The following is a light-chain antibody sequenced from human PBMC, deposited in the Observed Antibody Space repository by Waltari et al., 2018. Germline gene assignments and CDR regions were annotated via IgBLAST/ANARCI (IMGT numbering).Light chain of an antibody. CDR3: QKYDRLPAT. CDR1: QNVSRF. V-gene: IGKV3-20*01. Sequence: EIVLTQSPGTPSLSPGERGTLSCRASQNVSRFLAWYQQKPGQAPRLLIYGASTRATGIPDRFSGSGSGTDFSLTISRLEPEDFAVYYCQKYDRLPATFGQGTKVEIK. J-gene: IGKJ1*01. CDR2: GAS.